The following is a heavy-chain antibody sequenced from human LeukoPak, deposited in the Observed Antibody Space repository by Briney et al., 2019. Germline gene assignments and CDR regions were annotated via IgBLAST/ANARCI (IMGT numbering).Heavy chain of an antibody. J-gene: IGHJ3*02. CDR3: ARETVIVVPAASPSYAFDI. V-gene: IGHV4-59*01. CDR2: IYYSGST. D-gene: IGHD2-2*01. CDR1: GGSISSYY. Sequence: SETLSLTCTVSGGSISSYYWSWIRQPPGKGLEWIGYIYYSGSTNYNPSLKSRVTISVDTSKNQFSLKLSSVTAADTAVYYCARETVIVVPAASPSYAFDIWGQGTMVTVSS.